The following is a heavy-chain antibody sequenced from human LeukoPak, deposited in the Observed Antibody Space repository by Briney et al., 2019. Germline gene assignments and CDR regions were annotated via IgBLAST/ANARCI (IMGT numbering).Heavy chain of an antibody. CDR3: ARGGGTAAIPFDY. V-gene: IGHV1-2*02. J-gene: IGHJ4*02. D-gene: IGHD2-2*01. Sequence: ASVKVSCKASGWTFTDCYMHWLGQAPRQRLEWMGWINPNRIDTDYAQKFQDRVTMTRDTSISTAYMELSSLSSVDTAVYCCARGGGTAAIPFDYWGQGTLVTVSS. CDR2: INPNRIDT. CDR1: GWTFTDCY.